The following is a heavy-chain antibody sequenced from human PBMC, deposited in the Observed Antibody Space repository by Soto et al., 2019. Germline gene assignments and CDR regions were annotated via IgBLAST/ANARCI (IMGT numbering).Heavy chain of an antibody. CDR3: ARFPGTMGPNYYGMDV. Sequence: EVQLVESGGGLIQPGGSLRLSCAASGFSVSSNYMSWVRQAPGKGLEWVSVIYSGGSTYYADSVKGRFTISRDNSKNTLYLQMNSLRAEDTAVYYCARFPGTMGPNYYGMDVWGQGTTVTVSS. CDR2: IYSGGST. CDR1: GFSVSSNY. D-gene: IGHD1-26*01. J-gene: IGHJ6*02. V-gene: IGHV3-53*01.